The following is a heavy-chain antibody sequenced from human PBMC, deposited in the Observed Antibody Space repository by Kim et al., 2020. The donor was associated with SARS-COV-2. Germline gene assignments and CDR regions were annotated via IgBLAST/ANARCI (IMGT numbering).Heavy chain of an antibody. D-gene: IGHD5-12*01. CDR1: GGTFSSYA. CDR3: ARERVATKGAGENGFDY. CDR2: IIPIFGTA. J-gene: IGHJ4*02. Sequence: SVKVSCKASGGTFSSYAISWVRQAPGQGLEWMGGIIPIFGTANYAQKFQGRVTITADESTSTAYMELSSLRSEDTAVYYCARERVATKGAGENGFDYWGQGTLVTVSS. V-gene: IGHV1-69*13.